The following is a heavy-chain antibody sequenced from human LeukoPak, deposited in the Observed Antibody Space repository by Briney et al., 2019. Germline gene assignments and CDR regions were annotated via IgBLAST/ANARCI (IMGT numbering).Heavy chain of an antibody. CDR2: ISYDGNNK. Sequence: PGRSLRLSCAASGFTFSSYGMHWVRQAPGKGLEWVAVISYDGNNKYYADSVKGRFTISRDNSKNTLYMQMSSLRAEDTAVYYCAKDRYDSSGYSLRYYYYGMDVWGQGTTVTVSS. CDR1: GFTFSSYG. J-gene: IGHJ6*02. D-gene: IGHD3-22*01. V-gene: IGHV3-30*18. CDR3: AKDRYDSSGYSLRYYYYGMDV.